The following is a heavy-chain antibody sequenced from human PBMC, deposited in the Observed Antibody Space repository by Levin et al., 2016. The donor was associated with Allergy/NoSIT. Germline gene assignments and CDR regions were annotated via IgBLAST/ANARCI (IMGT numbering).Heavy chain of an antibody. Sequence: WVRQAPGQGLEWMGWISAYNGNTNYAQKLQGRVTMTTDTSTSTAYMELRSLRSDDTAVYYCARVDYYDSSGCFDYWGQGTLVTVSS. V-gene: IGHV1-18*01. CDR3: ARVDYYDSSGCFDY. D-gene: IGHD3-22*01. J-gene: IGHJ4*02. CDR2: ISAYNGNT.